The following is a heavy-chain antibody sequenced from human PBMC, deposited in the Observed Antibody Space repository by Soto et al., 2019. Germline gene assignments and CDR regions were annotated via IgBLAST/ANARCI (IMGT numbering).Heavy chain of an antibody. Sequence: GGSLRLSCAASGFTFSSYAMNWVRQAPGKGLEWVSVISGSDGSTYYADSVKGRFTISRDNFNNTLYLQMSSLRAEDTAVYYCAKSRGLGRGSLDYWGQGTLVTVSS. CDR3: AKSRGLGRGSLDY. V-gene: IGHV3-23*01. CDR2: ISGSDGST. J-gene: IGHJ4*02. D-gene: IGHD3-10*01. CDR1: GFTFSSYA.